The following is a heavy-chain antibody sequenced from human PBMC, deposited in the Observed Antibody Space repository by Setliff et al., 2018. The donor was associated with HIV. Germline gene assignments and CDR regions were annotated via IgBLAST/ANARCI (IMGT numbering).Heavy chain of an antibody. D-gene: IGHD3-3*01. V-gene: IGHV4-39*01. J-gene: IGHJ4*02. Sequence: SETLSLTCTVFGGSISGSNYYWGWIRQPPGKGLEWIANVHYSGSIYFNPSLRSRVAISVDTSHNQFSLRLRSVTAADTAVYYCARPSLGIGGGSMFNNWGQGTLFTVSS. CDR2: VHYSGSI. CDR3: ARPSLGIGGGSMFNN. CDR1: GGSISGSNYY.